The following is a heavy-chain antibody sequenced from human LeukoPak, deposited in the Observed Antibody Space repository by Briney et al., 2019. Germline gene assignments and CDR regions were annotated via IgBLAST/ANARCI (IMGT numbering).Heavy chain of an antibody. CDR3: AREGGGYSYGY. V-gene: IGHV4-4*02. CDR2: IYHSGST. CDR1: GGSISSSNW. Sequence: SETLSLTCAVSGGSISSSNWWSWVRQPPGKGLEWIGEIYHSGSTNYNPSLKSRVTISVDTSKNQFSLKLSSVTAADTAVYYCAREGGGYSYGYWGQGTLVTVSS. D-gene: IGHD5-18*01. J-gene: IGHJ4*02.